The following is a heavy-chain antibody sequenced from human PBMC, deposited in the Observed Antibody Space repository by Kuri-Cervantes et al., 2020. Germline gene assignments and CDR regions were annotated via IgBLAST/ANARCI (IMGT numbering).Heavy chain of an antibody. CDR2: IYYSGST. D-gene: IGHD3-9*01. CDR1: GGSISSSSYY. J-gene: IGHJ5*02. V-gene: IGHV4-39*01. Sequence: SETLSLTCTVSGGSISSSSYYWGWIRQPPGKGLEWIGSIYYSGSTYYNPSLKSRVTISVDTSKNQFSLKLSSVTAADTAVYYCARHSTGYYQATWFDPWGQGTLVTVSS. CDR3: ARHSTGYYQATWFDP.